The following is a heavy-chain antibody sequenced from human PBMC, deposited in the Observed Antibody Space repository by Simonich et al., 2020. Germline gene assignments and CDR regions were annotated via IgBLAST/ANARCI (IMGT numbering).Heavy chain of an antibody. D-gene: IGHD6-13*01. J-gene: IGHJ3*02. CDR1: GFTFSSYA. CDR3: ARDIVSFGSSWYAFDI. V-gene: IGHV3-30*07. Sequence: QVQLVESGGGVVQPGRSLRLSCAASGFTFSSYAMHWVRQAQSQGQKGVEVLLNAGNNKSYAAPVKGRFTISRDNSKNTLYLQMSSLRAEDTAVYFCARDIVSFGSSWYAFDIWGQGTMVTVSS. CDR2: LLNAGNNK.